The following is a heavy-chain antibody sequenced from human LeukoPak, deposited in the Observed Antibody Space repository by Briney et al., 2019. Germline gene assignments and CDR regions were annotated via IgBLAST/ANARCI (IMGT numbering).Heavy chain of an antibody. CDR3: ASPRRRGMSRAFDI. CDR1: GGSFSGYY. D-gene: IGHD6-13*01. J-gene: IGHJ3*02. Sequence: ASETLSLTCAVYGGSFSGYYWSWIRQPPVKGLELIGEINHSGSTNHNPSLKSRVTIRVDTSKNQFSLKLSSVTAADTAVYYCASPRRRGMSRAFDIWGQGTMVTVSS. V-gene: IGHV4-34*01. CDR2: INHSGST.